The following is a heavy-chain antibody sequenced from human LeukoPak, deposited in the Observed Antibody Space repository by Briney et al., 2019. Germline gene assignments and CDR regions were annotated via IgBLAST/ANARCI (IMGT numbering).Heavy chain of an antibody. D-gene: IGHD3-10*01. Sequence: SETLSLTCAVYGGSFSGYYWSWIRQPPGKGLEWIGEINHSGSTNYNPSLKSRVTISVDTSKNQFSLKLSSVTAADTAVYYCARVGGIRGGQYFDYWGQGTLVTVPS. CDR1: GGSFSGYY. CDR3: ARVGGIRGGQYFDY. CDR2: INHSGST. J-gene: IGHJ4*02. V-gene: IGHV4-34*01.